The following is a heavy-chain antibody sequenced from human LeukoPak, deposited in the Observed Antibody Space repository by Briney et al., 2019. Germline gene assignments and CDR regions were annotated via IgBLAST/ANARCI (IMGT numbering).Heavy chain of an antibody. Sequence: GGSLRLSCAASGFTFSSYSMNWVRQAPGKGLEWVSYISSSSSTIYYADSVKGRFTISRDNAKNSLYLQMNSLRAEDTAVYYCARGLRWAISLLWYWGQGTLVTVSS. D-gene: IGHD4-23*01. CDR3: ARGLRWAISLLWY. J-gene: IGHJ4*02. CDR2: ISSSSSTI. CDR1: GFTFSSYS. V-gene: IGHV3-48*01.